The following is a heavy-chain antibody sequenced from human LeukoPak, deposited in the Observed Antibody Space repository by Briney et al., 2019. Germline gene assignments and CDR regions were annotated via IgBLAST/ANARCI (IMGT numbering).Heavy chain of an antibody. Sequence: GASVKVSCKVSVYTLTELSMHWVRQAPGKGLEWMGGFDPEDGKTIYAQKFQGRVTMTEDTSTDTAYMELSSLRSEDTAVYYCATTRYYYGSGAPEPAFDYWGQGTLVTVSS. D-gene: IGHD3-10*01. J-gene: IGHJ4*02. V-gene: IGHV1-24*01. CDR3: ATTRYYYGSGAPEPAFDY. CDR2: FDPEDGKT. CDR1: VYTLTELS.